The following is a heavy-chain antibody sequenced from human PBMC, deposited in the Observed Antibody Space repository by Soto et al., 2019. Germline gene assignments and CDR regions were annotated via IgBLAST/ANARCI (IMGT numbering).Heavy chain of an antibody. Sequence: GESLKISCKGSGYIFTSYWISCLLQMPVKVLEWMGRIDPSDSYTNYSPSFQGHVTISADKSISTAYLQWSSLKASDTAMYYCARHYDSSGYYIYYYYYGMDVWGQGTTVTVSS. V-gene: IGHV5-10-1*01. CDR1: GYIFTSYW. CDR2: IDPSDSYT. J-gene: IGHJ6*02. CDR3: ARHYDSSGYYIYYYYYGMDV. D-gene: IGHD3-22*01.